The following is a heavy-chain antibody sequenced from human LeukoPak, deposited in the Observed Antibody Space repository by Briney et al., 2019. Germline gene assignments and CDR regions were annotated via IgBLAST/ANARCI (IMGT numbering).Heavy chain of an antibody. V-gene: IGHV3-30-3*01. CDR1: GFTFSSYA. J-gene: IGHJ4*02. CDR3: ARDTIYGDYKYDY. D-gene: IGHD4-17*01. CDR2: ISYDGSNK. Sequence: GRSLRLSCAASGFTFSSYAMHWVRQAPGKGLERVSVISYDGSNKYYADSVKGRFTISRDNSKNTLYLQMNSLRAEDTAVYYCARDTIYGDYKYDYWGQGTLVTVSS.